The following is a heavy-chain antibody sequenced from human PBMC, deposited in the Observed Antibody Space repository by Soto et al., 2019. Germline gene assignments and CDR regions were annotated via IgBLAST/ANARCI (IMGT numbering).Heavy chain of an antibody. D-gene: IGHD2-21*02. CDR3: AKHCGGDCSNGFDI. CDR1: ADIFNNYY. V-gene: IGHV1-46*02. CDR2: MTPSDGST. Sequence: ASVKVSCKTSADIFNNYYMHWVRQAPGQGLEWMGVMTPSDGSTNYAQSFQGRVTMTRDTSTRTVYVELSSLRSEDTAVYYCAKHCGGDCSNGFDIWGQGTKVTVSS. J-gene: IGHJ3*02.